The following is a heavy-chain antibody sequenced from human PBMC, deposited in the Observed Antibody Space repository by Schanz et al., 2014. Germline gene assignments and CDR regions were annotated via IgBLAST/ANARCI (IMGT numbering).Heavy chain of an antibody. J-gene: IGHJ4*01. CDR2: ISSGSHYI. V-gene: IGHV3-21*01. Sequence: EVQLVESGGGLVKPGGSLRLSCAASGLTISSYTMTWVRQAPRKGLEWVSSISSGSHYIYYADSVKGRFTISRDNARNSLYLQMNSLRGEDTAVYYCATQYCSGTTCYTXXXXHWGQGXXXXVSS. CDR1: GLTISSYT. D-gene: IGHD2-15*01. CDR3: ATQYCSGTTCYTXXXXH.